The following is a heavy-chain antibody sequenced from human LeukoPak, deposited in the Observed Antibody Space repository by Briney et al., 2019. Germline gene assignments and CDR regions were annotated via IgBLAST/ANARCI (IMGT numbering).Heavy chain of an antibody. Sequence: SETLSLTCTVSGGSVSSGSYYWSWIRQPPGKGLEWIGYIYYSGSTNYNPSLKSRVTISVDTSKNQFSLKLSSVTAADTAVYYCARDLMTTGDYWGQGTLVTVSS. CDR1: GGSVSSGSYY. D-gene: IGHD4-11*01. J-gene: IGHJ4*02. CDR2: IYYSGST. V-gene: IGHV4-61*01. CDR3: ARDLMTTGDY.